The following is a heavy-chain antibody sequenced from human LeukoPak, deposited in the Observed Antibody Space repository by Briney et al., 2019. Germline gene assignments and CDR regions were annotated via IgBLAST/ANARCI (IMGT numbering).Heavy chain of an antibody. CDR2: ISAYNGNT. J-gene: IGHJ5*02. Sequence: ASVKVSCKASGYTFTSYGISWVRQAPGQGLEWMGWISAYNGNTNYAQKLQGRVTMTTDTSTSTAYMELRSLRSDDTAVCYCARDPGITMVRGVSRFDPWGQGTLVTVSS. V-gene: IGHV1-18*01. CDR1: GYTFTSYG. D-gene: IGHD3-10*01. CDR3: ARDPGITMVRGVSRFDP.